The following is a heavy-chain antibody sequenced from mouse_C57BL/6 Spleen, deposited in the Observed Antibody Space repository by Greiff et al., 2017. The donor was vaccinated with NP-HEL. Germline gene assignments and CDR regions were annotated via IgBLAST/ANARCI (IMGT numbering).Heavy chain of an antibody. V-gene: IGHV1-50*01. CDR3: AREGVLRRGDY. D-gene: IGHD1-1*01. CDR2: IDPSDSYT. J-gene: IGHJ2*01. CDR1: GYTFTSYW. Sequence: VQLQQSGAELVKPGASVKLSCKASGYTFTSYWMQWVKQRPGQGLEWIGEIDPSDSYTNYNQKFKGKATLTVDTSSSTAYMQLSSLTSEDSAVYYCAREGVLRRGDYWGQGTTLTVSS.